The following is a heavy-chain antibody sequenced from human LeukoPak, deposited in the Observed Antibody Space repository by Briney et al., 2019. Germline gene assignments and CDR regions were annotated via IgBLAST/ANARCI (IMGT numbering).Heavy chain of an antibody. J-gene: IGHJ4*02. D-gene: IGHD3-10*01. CDR1: GFTFSSYA. CDR3: AKDVLIYGST. Sequence: PGGSLRLSCAASGFTFSSYAMSWVRQAPGKGLECFSAISDSGDGTYYADSVKGRFTISRDNSKNTLYLQMNSLRAEDTALYYCAKDVLIYGSTWGQGTLATVSS. CDR2: ISDSGDGT. V-gene: IGHV3-23*01.